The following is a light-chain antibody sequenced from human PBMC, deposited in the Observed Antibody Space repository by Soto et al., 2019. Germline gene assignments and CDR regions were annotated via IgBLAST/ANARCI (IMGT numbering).Light chain of an antibody. Sequence: QSVLTQPASVSGSPGQSITISCTGTSSDVGSYNLVSWYQHHPGKAPKLMIYEGSERPSGVSNRFSGFKSGNTASLTISGLQAEDEADYYCCSYAGSSTLYVFGTGTKVTVL. J-gene: IGLJ1*01. CDR2: EGS. CDR3: CSYAGSSTLYV. V-gene: IGLV2-23*01. CDR1: SSDVGSYNL.